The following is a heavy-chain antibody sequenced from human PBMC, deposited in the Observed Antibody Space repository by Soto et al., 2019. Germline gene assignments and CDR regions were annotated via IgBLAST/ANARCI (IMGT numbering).Heavy chain of an antibody. J-gene: IGHJ6*02. Sequence: GGSLRLSCAASGFTFSSYAMHWVRQAPGKGLEWVAVISYDGSNKYYADSVKGRFTISRDNSKNTLYLQMNSLRAEDTAVYYCARDFYDFWSGAPLYGMDVWGQGPTVTVSS. D-gene: IGHD3-3*01. CDR3: ARDFYDFWSGAPLYGMDV. V-gene: IGHV3-30-3*01. CDR1: GFTFSSYA. CDR2: ISYDGSNK.